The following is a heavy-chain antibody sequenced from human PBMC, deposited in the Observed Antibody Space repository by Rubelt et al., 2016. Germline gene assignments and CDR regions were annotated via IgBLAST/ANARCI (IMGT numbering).Heavy chain of an antibody. J-gene: IGHJ4*02. CDR2: IYYSGST. D-gene: IGHD3-22*01. Sequence: QLQLQESGPGPVKPAETLSLTCTVSGGSISSSSYYWGWLRQPPGKGLEWIGSIYYSGSTYYNPSLKSRVTISVDTSKNQCSLKLSSVTAADTAVYYCARGDYDSSGYPDYWGQGTLVTVSS. CDR3: ARGDYDSSGYPDY. CDR1: GGSISSSSYY. V-gene: IGHV4-39*07.